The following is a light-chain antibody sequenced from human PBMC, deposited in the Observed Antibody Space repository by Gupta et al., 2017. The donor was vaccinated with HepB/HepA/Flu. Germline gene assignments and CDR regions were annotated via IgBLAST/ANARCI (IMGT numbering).Light chain of an antibody. J-gene: IGLJ3*02. CDR3: ALYMYSDIWV. CDR1: SGSVSTHHY. Sequence: QTVVTQEPSFSVSPGGTVTLTCGLNSGSVSTHHYPSWYQQTPGQTPRTLLYSTKTRSPGVPDRFSGSFVGNKAALTITGAQADDAADYYCALYMYSDIWVFGGGTKLTVL. V-gene: IGLV8-61*01. CDR2: STK.